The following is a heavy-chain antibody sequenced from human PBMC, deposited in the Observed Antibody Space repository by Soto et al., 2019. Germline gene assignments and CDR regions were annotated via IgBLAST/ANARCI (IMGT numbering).Heavy chain of an antibody. Sequence: PSETVSLTCTASGASIKRGQRYWRGIRQPHGKGLEWIGNIYYVGSTSYNPSLKSRVTISVDTSKNHFSLKLNSVTAADTAVYYCARIMRFGELYYGMDVWGQGTTVT. V-gene: IGHV4-30-4*08. J-gene: IGHJ6*02. CDR1: GASIKRGQRY. CDR3: ARIMRFGELYYGMDV. D-gene: IGHD3-10*01. CDR2: IYYVGST.